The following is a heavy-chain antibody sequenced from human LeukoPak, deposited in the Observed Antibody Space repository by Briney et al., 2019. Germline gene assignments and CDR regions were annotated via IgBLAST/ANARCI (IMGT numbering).Heavy chain of an antibody. V-gene: IGHV3-23*01. D-gene: IGHD5-24*01. CDR1: GFTFSDYV. J-gene: IGHJ4*02. CDR2: ISGSGGST. CDR3: AKVRDGYNWVDY. Sequence: GESLRLSCAASGFTFSDYVMIWVRQAPGKGLEWVSAISGSGGSTYYADSVKGRFTISRDNSKNTLYLQMNSLRAEDTAVYYCAKVRDGYNWVDYWGQGTLVSVSS.